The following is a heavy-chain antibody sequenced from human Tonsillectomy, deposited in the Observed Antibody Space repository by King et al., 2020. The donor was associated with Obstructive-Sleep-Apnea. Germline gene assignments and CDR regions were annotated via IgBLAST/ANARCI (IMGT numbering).Heavy chain of an antibody. D-gene: IGHD2-8*01. CDR3: ARGVYGVMVYAVWYYGMDV. J-gene: IGHJ6*02. CDR1: GFTFSSYW. CDR2: IKQDGSEK. V-gene: IGHV3-7*03. Sequence: VQLVESGGGLVQPGGSLRLSCAASGFTFSSYWMSWVRQAPGKGLEWVANIKQDGSEKYYVDSVKGRFTISRDNAKNSLYLQMNSLRAEDTAVYYCARGVYGVMVYAVWYYGMDVWGQGTTVTVSS.